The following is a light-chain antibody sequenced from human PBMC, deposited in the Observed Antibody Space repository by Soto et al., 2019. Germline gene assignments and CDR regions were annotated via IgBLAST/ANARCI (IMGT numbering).Light chain of an antibody. CDR2: EVR. J-gene: IGLJ2*01. V-gene: IGLV2-14*01. CDR1: SSDIGGYNY. CDR3: SSYTSSSTHVV. Sequence: QSALTQPASVSGSPGQSITISCTGTSSDIGGYNYVSWYQHTPGKPPKLMIYEVRNRPSGVSNRFSGSKSGNTASLTISGLQAEDEADYYCSSYTSSSTHVVFGGGTKLTVL.